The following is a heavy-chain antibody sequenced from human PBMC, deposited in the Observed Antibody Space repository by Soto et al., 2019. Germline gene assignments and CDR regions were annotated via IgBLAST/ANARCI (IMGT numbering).Heavy chain of an antibody. Sequence: ASVKVSCKASGYTFTSYYMHWVRQAPGQGLEWMGIINPSGGSTSYAQKFQGRVTMTRDTSTSTVYMELSSLRSEDTAVYYCARDEPWGAVAGTDYYYYGMDVWGQGTTVTVSS. J-gene: IGHJ6*02. D-gene: IGHD6-19*01. CDR1: GYTFTSYY. V-gene: IGHV1-46*01. CDR2: INPSGGST. CDR3: ARDEPWGAVAGTDYYYYGMDV.